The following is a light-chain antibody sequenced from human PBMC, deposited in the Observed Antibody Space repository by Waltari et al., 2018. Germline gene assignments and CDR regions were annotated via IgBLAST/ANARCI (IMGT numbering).Light chain of an antibody. V-gene: IGKV3-20*01. CDR2: DAS. J-gene: IGKJ4*01. CDR1: QSVSSSY. Sequence: EIVLTQSPGTLSLSPGERATLSCRASQSVSSSYLAWYQQKPGQAPRLLIYDASSRATGIPDRFSGSGSWTDFTLTINRLEPEDFAVYYCQQYHSSPPTFGGGTKVEIK. CDR3: QQYHSSPPT.